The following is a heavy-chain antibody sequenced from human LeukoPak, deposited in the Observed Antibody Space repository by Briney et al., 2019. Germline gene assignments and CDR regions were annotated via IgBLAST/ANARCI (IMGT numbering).Heavy chain of an antibody. CDR2: ISNSGSSI. D-gene: IGHD3-10*01. CDR3: AKVTYGSGTYGAFDS. J-gene: IGHJ4*02. Sequence: GGSLRLSCAASGFTFSDYYMSWIRQAPGKGLEWVSYISNSGSSIYYADSVKGRFTTSRDNAKSSLYLQMNSLRAEDTAIYYCAKVTYGSGTYGAFDSWGQGTLVTVSS. CDR1: GFTFSDYY. V-gene: IGHV3-11*01.